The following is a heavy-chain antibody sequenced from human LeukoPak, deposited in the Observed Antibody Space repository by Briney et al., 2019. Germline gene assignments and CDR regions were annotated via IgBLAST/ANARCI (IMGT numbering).Heavy chain of an antibody. CDR3: ARGTRQHVGNYYDSSGSFSARL. J-gene: IGHJ3*01. Sequence: SETLSLTCTVSGGSISSYYWSWIRQPAGKGLEWIGRIYTSGSTNYNPSLKSRVTISVDTSKNQISLKLSSVTAADTAVYYCARGTRQHVGNYYDSSGSFSARLWGQGTMVTVSS. D-gene: IGHD3-22*01. CDR1: GGSISSYY. CDR2: IYTSGST. V-gene: IGHV4-4*07.